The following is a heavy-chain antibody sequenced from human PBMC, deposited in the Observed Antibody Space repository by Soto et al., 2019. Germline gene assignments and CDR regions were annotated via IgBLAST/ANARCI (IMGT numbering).Heavy chain of an antibody. J-gene: IGHJ6*02. CDR2: INPNSGGT. D-gene: IGHD3-3*01. Sequence: ASVKVSCKASGHTFTGYYMHWVRQAPVQGLEWRGWINPNSGGTNYAQKFQGRVNMARDTYISTAYMELSRLRSDDTAVYYCARDLMRYDFWSGYWNYYYYYGMDVWGQGTTVTVSS. CDR1: GHTFTGYY. CDR3: ARDLMRYDFWSGYWNYYYYYGMDV. V-gene: IGHV1-2*02.